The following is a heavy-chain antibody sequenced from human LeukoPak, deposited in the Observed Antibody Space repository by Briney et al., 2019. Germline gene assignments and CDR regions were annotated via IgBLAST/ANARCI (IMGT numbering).Heavy chain of an antibody. D-gene: IGHD6-25*01. CDR2: IDTRTGNP. V-gene: IGHV7-4-1*02. CDR3: ARGGSRGYYRASNFDY. J-gene: IGHJ4*02. Sequence: ASVKVSCTVSGYTVTSYALNWVRQAPGQGLEWMGWIDTRTGNPTYAQGFTGRFVFSLDTSVSTAYLQISSLKVEDSVVYYCARGGSRGYYRASNFDYWGQGTLVTVSS. CDR1: GYTVTSYA.